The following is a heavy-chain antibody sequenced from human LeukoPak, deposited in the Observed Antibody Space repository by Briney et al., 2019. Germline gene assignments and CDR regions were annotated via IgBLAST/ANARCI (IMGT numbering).Heavy chain of an antibody. Sequence: GASLKISCKASGYSFVSYWIGWVRQMPGKGLEWMGIIYPADSDARYSPSFQGQVTISGDKSITTAYLQWSSLKASDTAIYYCARSMVRGANDAFDIWGQGTMVTVSS. J-gene: IGHJ3*02. CDR3: ARSMVRGANDAFDI. V-gene: IGHV5-51*01. D-gene: IGHD3-10*01. CDR2: IYPADSDA. CDR1: GYSFVSYW.